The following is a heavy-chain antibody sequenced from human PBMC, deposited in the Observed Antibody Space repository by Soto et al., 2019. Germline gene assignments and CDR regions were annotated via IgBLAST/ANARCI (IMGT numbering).Heavy chain of an antibody. J-gene: IGHJ5*02. CDR2: ISGSGGST. D-gene: IGHD6-13*01. CDR3: AKLVYSSSWYRSLRNWFDP. V-gene: IGHV3-23*01. Sequence: GGSLKLSCAPSGFPFNSYAMCWVRQAPGKGLEWVSAISGSGGSTYYADSVKGRFTISRDNSKNTLYLQMNSLRAEDTAVYYCAKLVYSSSWYRSLRNWFDP. CDR1: GFPFNSYA.